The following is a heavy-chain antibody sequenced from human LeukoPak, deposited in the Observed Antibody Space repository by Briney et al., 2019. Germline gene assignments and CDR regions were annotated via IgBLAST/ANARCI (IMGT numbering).Heavy chain of an antibody. J-gene: IGHJ3*02. D-gene: IGHD2-15*01. CDR2: INAGNGNT. Sequence: ASVTVSCKASGYTSTSYAMHWVRQAPGQRLEWMGWINAGNGNTKYSQKFQGRVTITRDTSASTAYMELSSLRSEDTAVYYCATSCSGGSCLGLGAFDIWGQGTMVTVSS. CDR1: GYTSTSYA. CDR3: ATSCSGGSCLGLGAFDI. V-gene: IGHV1-3*01.